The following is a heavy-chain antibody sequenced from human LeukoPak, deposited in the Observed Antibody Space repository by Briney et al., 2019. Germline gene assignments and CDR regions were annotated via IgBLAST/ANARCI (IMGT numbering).Heavy chain of an antibody. J-gene: IGHJ4*02. CDR2: ISGSGGST. CDR3: ASTQTYYDFWSGYDY. D-gene: IGHD3-3*01. Sequence: GSLRLSCAASGFTFSSYAMSWVRQAPGKGLEWVSAISGSGGSTYYADSVKGRFTISRDNSKNTLYLQMNSLRAEDTAVYYCASTQTYYDFWSGYDYWGQGTLVTVSS. V-gene: IGHV3-23*01. CDR1: GFTFSSYA.